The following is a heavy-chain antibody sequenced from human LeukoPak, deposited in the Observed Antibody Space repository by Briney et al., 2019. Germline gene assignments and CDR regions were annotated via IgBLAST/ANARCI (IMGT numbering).Heavy chain of an antibody. V-gene: IGHV1-2*02. J-gene: IGHJ4*02. D-gene: IGHD2-15*01. CDR3: ARDRYCSGGSCYLGY. Sequence: ASVKVSCKASGYTFTGYYIHWVRQAPGQGLEWMGWINPNSGGTNYAQKFQGRVTMTRDTSISTAYMELSRLRSDDTAVYYCARDRYCSGGSCYLGYWGQGTLVTVSS. CDR1: GYTFTGYY. CDR2: INPNSGGT.